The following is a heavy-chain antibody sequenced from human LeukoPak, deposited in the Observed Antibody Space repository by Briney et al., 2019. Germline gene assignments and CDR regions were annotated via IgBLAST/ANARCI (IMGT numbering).Heavy chain of an antibody. J-gene: IGHJ5*02. CDR3: ARDSSAVDTAMVRGWFYP. Sequence: SETLSLTCTVSGGSISSYYWSWIRQPPGKGLEWIGYIYYSGSTNYNPSLKSRVTISVDTSKNQFSLKLSSVTAADTAVYYCARDSSAVDTAMVRGWFYPWGQGTLVTVSS. CDR1: GGSISSYY. CDR2: IYYSGST. D-gene: IGHD5-18*01. V-gene: IGHV4-59*01.